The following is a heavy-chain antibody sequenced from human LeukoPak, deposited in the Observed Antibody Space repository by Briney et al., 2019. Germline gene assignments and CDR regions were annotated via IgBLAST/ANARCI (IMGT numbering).Heavy chain of an antibody. J-gene: IGHJ4*02. V-gene: IGHV1-46*01. D-gene: IGHD3-22*01. CDR2: ISPSGGST. CDR3: ARTRGYTFDC. CDR1: GYTFTTYY. Sequence: GASVKVSCKASGYTFTTYYIHWVRQAPGQGLEWMGIISPSGGSTTYAQKFQDRVTMTRDTSTRTVYMELGSLRSEDTAVYGCARTRGYTFDCGGEGPLVTVSS.